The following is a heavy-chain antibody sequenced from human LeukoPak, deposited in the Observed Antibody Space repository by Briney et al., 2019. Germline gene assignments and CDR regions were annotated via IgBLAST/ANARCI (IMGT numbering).Heavy chain of an antibody. D-gene: IGHD3-10*01. J-gene: IGHJ4*02. Sequence: GRSLRLSCAASGFTFSSYGMHWVRQAPGKGLEWVAVIWYDGSSKYYADSVKGRFTISRDNSKNTLYLQMNSLRAEDTAVYYCARYLEMGFGESPLDYWDQGTLVTVSS. V-gene: IGHV3-33*01. CDR2: IWYDGSSK. CDR1: GFTFSSYG. CDR3: ARYLEMGFGESPLDY.